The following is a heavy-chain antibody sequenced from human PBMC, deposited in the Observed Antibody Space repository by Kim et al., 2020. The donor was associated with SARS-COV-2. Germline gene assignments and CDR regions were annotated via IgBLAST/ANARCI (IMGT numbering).Heavy chain of an antibody. CDR2: ITAYNGNT. CDR3: VRYSSAFYYAMDV. V-gene: IGHV1-18*01. CDR1: GYSFRNYG. Sequence: ASVKVSCKTSGYSFRNYGITWVRQVPGEGLEWMGWITAYNGNTNYAQRFQGRVTMTTDTSTSTAYMELRSLRSDDTAVYYGVRYSSAFYYAMDVWGKGTTVTVSS. J-gene: IGHJ6*04. D-gene: IGHD6-19*01.